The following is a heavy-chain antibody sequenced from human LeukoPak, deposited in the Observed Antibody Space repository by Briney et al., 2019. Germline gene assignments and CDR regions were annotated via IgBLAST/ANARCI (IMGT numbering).Heavy chain of an antibody. CDR1: GFTFGHYA. V-gene: IGHV3-30*02. J-gene: IGHJ5*02. CDR2: IWLDGGHA. Sequence: GGSLRLSCAASGFTFGHYAMRWVRQAPGKGLEWVAVIWLDGGHAFYAASVKGRFTFSRDNSKNTLNLHMNGLRRADTARYYCAIGGRGLAVATSDPCGQGTLVTVSS. CDR3: AIGGRGLAVATSDP. D-gene: IGHD6-19*01.